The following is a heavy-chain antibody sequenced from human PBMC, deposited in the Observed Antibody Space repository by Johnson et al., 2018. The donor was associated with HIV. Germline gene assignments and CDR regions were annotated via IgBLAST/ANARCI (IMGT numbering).Heavy chain of an antibody. CDR3: ARALGRELDAFDI. D-gene: IGHD3-10*01. J-gene: IGHJ3*02. CDR1: GFTVSSNE. Sequence: EQLVESRGVLVQPGGSLRLSCAASGFTVSSNEMSWVRQAPGKGLEWVSSISGGSTYYADSRKGRFTISRDNAKNSLYLQMNSLRAEDTAVYYCARALGRELDAFDIWGQGTMVTVSS. V-gene: IGHV3-38-3*01. CDR2: ISGGST.